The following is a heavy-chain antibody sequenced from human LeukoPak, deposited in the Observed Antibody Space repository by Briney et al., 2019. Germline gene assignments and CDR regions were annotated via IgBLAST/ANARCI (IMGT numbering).Heavy chain of an antibody. V-gene: IGHV1-18*01. CDR1: GYTFTSYG. Sequence: VKVSCKASGYTFTSYGISWVRQAPGQGLEWMGWISAYNGNTSYAQKFQGRVTMTTDTSTSTAYMELRSLRSDDTAVYYCARVGAPYYYYGMDVWGQGTTVTVSS. CDR3: ARVGAPYYYYGMDV. CDR2: ISAYNGNT. J-gene: IGHJ6*02. D-gene: IGHD1-26*01.